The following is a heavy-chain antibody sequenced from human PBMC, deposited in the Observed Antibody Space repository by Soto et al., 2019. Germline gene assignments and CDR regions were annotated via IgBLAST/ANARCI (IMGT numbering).Heavy chain of an antibody. CDR1: GGSISSYY. J-gene: IGHJ4*02. D-gene: IGHD2-15*01. CDR3: ARNNMIDGRGPKCFDF. CDR2: VYYSGST. V-gene: IGHV4-59*08. Sequence: PSETLSLTCTVSGGSISSYYWSWIRQPPGKGLEWIGSVYYSGSTHYNPSLKSRVTISVDTSKNQFSLSLRPVTAADTAVYYCARNNMIDGRGPKCFDFWCQGTLVTVSS.